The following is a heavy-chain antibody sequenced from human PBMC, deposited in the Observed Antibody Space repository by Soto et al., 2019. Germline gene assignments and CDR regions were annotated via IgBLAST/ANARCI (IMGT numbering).Heavy chain of an antibody. D-gene: IGHD2-21*01. CDR2: INAGNGNT. J-gene: IGHJ5*02. Sequence: ASVKVSCKASGYTFTSYAMHWVRQAPGQRLEWMGWINAGNGNTKYSQKFQGRVTITRDTSASTAYMELSSLRSEDTAEYYGAREGGGGDENWFDPWGQGTLVTVSS. V-gene: IGHV1-3*01. CDR3: AREGGGGDENWFDP. CDR1: GYTFTSYA.